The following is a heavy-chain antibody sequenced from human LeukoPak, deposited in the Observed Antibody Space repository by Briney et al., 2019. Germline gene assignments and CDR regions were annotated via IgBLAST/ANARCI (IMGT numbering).Heavy chain of an antibody. V-gene: IGHV4-38-2*01. Sequence: KPSETLSLTCAVSGYSICSGYYWGWIRQPPEKGLEWIGSIYHSGSTYYNPSLKSRVTISVDTSKNQFSLKLSSVTAADTAVYYCARTRREYQLLSFDYWGQGTLVTVSS. CDR2: IYHSGST. CDR3: ARTRREYQLLSFDY. CDR1: GYSICSGYY. D-gene: IGHD2-2*01. J-gene: IGHJ4*02.